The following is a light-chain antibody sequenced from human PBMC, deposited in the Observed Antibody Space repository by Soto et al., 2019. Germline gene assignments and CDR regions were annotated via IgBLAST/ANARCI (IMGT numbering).Light chain of an antibody. CDR2: FGS. CDR3: QQYETFSGT. J-gene: IGKJ1*01. CDR1: QSLLYNNTYNY. Sequence: IVITQCTLTLQVTPGDLASISSRSSQSLLYNNTYNYLDWYVQKPGQSPQLLIYFGSNRAPGVPSRFSGSGSGTKFTLTIASLQPDDFATYYWQQYETFSGTFGPGTNVDI. V-gene: IGKV2-28*01.